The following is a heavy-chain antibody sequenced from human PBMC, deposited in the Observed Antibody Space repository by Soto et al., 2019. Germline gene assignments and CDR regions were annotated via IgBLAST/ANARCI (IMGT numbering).Heavy chain of an antibody. J-gene: IGHJ4*02. CDR3: AIANQLLRPFDY. CDR1: GGSFSGYY. CDR2: INHSGST. Sequence: QVQLQQWGAGLLKPSETLSLTCAVYGGSFSGYYWSWIRQPPGKGLEWIGEINHSGSTNYNPSLKSRVTISVDTSKNQFSLKLSSVTAADTAVYCCAIANQLLRPFDYWGQGTLVTVSS. V-gene: IGHV4-34*01. D-gene: IGHD2-2*01.